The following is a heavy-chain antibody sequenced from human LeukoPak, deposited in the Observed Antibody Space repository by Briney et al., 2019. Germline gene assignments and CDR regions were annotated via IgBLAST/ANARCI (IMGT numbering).Heavy chain of an antibody. V-gene: IGHV1-24*01. Sequence: ASVKVSCKVSGYTLTELSMHWVRRAPGKGLEWMGGFDPEDGETIYAQKFQGRVTMTEDTSTDTAYMELSSLRSEDTAVYYCATPARFYYGSGSYYKSWGQGTLVTVSS. CDR1: GYTLTELS. CDR2: FDPEDGET. CDR3: ATPARFYYGSGSYYKS. D-gene: IGHD3-10*01. J-gene: IGHJ5*02.